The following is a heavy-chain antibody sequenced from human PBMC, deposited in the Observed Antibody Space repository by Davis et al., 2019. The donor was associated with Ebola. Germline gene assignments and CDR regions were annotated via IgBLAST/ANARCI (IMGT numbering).Heavy chain of an antibody. CDR3: AQSRFVFDN. D-gene: IGHD3-3*01. J-gene: IGHJ4*02. CDR2: VYWDGEK. CDR1: GFSLSSTGLC. V-gene: IGHV2-5*02. Sequence: SGPTLVKPTQTLTLTCTFSGFSLSSTGLCVNWVRQPPGKAPEWLAVVYWDGEKRYSPSLHDRLTIAKDTSQNQVVLTVTNVGPMDTATYYCAQSRFVFDNWGQGILVTVSS.